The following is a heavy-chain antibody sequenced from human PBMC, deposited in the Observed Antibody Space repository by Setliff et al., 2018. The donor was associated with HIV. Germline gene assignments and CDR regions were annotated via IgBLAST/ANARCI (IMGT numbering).Heavy chain of an antibody. D-gene: IGHD3-16*01. J-gene: IGHJ1*01. CDR2: IIPLFGTA. CDR1: GGSFTTYA. CDR3: VRAFGQDFHN. V-gene: IGHV1-69*13. Sequence: GASVKVSCKASGGSFTTYAISWVRQAPGQGFEWMGGIIPLFGTANYAVKFQGRVTITVDSSGNTLFLELGPLRSDDSATYYCVRAFGQDFHNWGQGTVVTVSS.